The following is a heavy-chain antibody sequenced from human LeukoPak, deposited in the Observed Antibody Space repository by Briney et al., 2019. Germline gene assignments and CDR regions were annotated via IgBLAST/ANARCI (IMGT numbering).Heavy chain of an antibody. Sequence: ASVKVSCKASGYTFTGYYMHWVRQAPGQGLEWMGRINPNSGGTNYAQKFQGRVTMTRDTSISTAYMELSSLSSDDTAVYYCARPSDRNFDYWGQGTLVTVSS. CDR2: INPNSGGT. J-gene: IGHJ4*02. V-gene: IGHV1-2*06. CDR1: GYTFTGYY. CDR3: ARPSDRNFDY.